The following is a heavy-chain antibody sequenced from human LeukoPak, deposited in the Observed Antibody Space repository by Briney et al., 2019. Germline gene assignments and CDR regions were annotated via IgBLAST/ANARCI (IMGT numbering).Heavy chain of an antibody. CDR3: ARGSIAAAGTRSAFDI. D-gene: IGHD6-13*01. CDR1: GYTFTSYG. J-gene: IGHJ3*02. Sequence: ASVKVSCKASGYTFTSYGISWVRQAPGQGLEWMGWTSAYNGNTNYAQKLQGRVTMTTDTSTSTAYMELRSLRSDDTAAYYCARGSIAAAGTRSAFDIWGQGTMVTVSS. V-gene: IGHV1-18*01. CDR2: TSAYNGNT.